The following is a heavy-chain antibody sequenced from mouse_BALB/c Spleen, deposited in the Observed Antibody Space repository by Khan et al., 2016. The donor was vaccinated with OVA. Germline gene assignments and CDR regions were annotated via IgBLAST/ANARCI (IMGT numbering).Heavy chain of an antibody. CDR3: ARTARIKY. V-gene: IGHV3-1*02. J-gene: IGHJ2*01. D-gene: IGHD1-2*01. CDR2: IRYSGST. CDR1: GYSITSGYG. Sequence: EVQLQESGPGLVKPSQSLSLTCTVTGYSITSGYGWNWIRQFPGNKLEWMGYIRYSGSTNYNPSLKNRTSITRDTSKNQFFLQLNSVTTEETATYYCARTARIKYWGQGTTLTVSS.